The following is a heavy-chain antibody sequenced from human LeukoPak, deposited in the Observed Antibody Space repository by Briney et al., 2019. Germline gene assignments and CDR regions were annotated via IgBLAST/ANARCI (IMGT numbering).Heavy chain of an antibody. D-gene: IGHD6-19*01. Sequence: GGSLRLSCAASGFTVSSNYMSWVRQAPGKGLEWVSVIYSGGSTYYADSVKGRFTISRDNSKNTLYLQMNSLRAEDTAVYYCAKTNSGWYNFDYWGPGTLVTVSS. J-gene: IGHJ4*02. CDR2: IYSGGST. CDR1: GFTVSSNY. CDR3: AKTNSGWYNFDY. V-gene: IGHV3-53*05.